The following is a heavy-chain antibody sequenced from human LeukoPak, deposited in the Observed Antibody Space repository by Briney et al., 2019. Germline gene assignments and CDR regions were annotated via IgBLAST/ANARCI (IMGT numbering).Heavy chain of an antibody. J-gene: IGHJ4*02. CDR3: AKDATASPYFHWFDN. Sequence: PGGSLRLSCAASGFTFSDYYMSWIRQAPGKGLEWVAGISSGDRTFHAESMKGRFTISRDKSKDTLYLQMNSLRAEDTAVYYCAKDATASPYFHWFDNWGQGTQVIVSS. CDR2: ISSGDRT. D-gene: IGHD3-9*01. CDR1: GFTFSDYY. V-gene: IGHV3-53*01.